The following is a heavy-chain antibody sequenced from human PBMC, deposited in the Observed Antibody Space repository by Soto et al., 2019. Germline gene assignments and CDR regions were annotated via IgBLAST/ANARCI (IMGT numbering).Heavy chain of an antibody. CDR1: GGTFSGYY. D-gene: IGHD3-9*01. Sequence: PSETLSLTSAVYGGTFSGYYWSWIRQPPGKGLEWIGEINHSGSTNYNPSLKSRVTISVDTSKNQFSLKLSSVTAADTAVYYCARGSRILTGYYISYYYYYMDVWGKGTTVTVSS. CDR2: INHSGST. J-gene: IGHJ6*03. V-gene: IGHV4-34*01. CDR3: ARGSRILTGYYISYYYYYMDV.